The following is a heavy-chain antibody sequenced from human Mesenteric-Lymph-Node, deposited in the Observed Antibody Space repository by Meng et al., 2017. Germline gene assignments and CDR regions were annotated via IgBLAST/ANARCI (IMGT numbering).Heavy chain of an antibody. D-gene: IGHD5-24*01. CDR3: ARTTRKGGDGYNGGFYYFDY. CDR1: GYTFTSYY. V-gene: IGHV1-46*01. J-gene: IGHJ4*02. Sequence: ASVKVSCKASGYTFTSYYMHWVRQAPGQGLEWMGIINPSGGSTSYAQKFQGRVTMTRDTSTSTVYMELSSLRSEDTAVYYCARTTRKGGDGYNGGFYYFDYWGQGTLVTVSS. CDR2: INPSGGST.